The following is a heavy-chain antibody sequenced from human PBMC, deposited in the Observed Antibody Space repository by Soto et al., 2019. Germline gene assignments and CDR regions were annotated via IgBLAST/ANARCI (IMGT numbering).Heavy chain of an antibody. J-gene: IGHJ6*02. CDR2: INHSGST. V-gene: IGHV4-34*01. CDR3: ARVGYSSSSRFDGFSHGMDV. Sequence: SETLSLTCAVYGGSFSGYYWSWIRQPPGKGLEWIGEINHSGSTNYNPSLKSRVTISVDTSKNQFSLKLSSVTAADTAVYYCARVGYSSSSRFDGFSHGMDVWGQGTTVTVSS. D-gene: IGHD6-6*01. CDR1: GGSFSGYY.